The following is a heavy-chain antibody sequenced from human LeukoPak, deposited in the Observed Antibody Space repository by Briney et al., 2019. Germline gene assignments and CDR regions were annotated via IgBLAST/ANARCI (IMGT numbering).Heavy chain of an antibody. Sequence: PSETLSLTCTVSGVSISSSSYYWGCIRQPPGKGLEWIGSIYYSGSTNYNPSLNSRVTISVDTSKNQFSLKLSSVTAADTAVYYCARGWWIQPTPAFDIWGQGTMVTVSS. J-gene: IGHJ3*02. V-gene: IGHV4-39*07. CDR3: ARGWWIQPTPAFDI. D-gene: IGHD5-18*01. CDR1: GVSISSSSYY. CDR2: IYYSGST.